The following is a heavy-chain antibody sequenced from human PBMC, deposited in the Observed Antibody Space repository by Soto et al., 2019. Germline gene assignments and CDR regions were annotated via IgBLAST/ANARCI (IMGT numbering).Heavy chain of an antibody. Sequence: EVQLVESGGGLVQPGGSLRLSCAASGFTFSSYAMHWVRQAPGKGLEYVSAISSNGGSTYYANSVKGRFTISRDNSKNTLYLQMGSLRAEDMALYYCASSGWNNDAFDIWGQGTMVTVSS. CDR3: ASSGWNNDAFDI. D-gene: IGHD6-19*01. J-gene: IGHJ3*02. CDR2: ISSNGGST. V-gene: IGHV3-64*01. CDR1: GFTFSSYA.